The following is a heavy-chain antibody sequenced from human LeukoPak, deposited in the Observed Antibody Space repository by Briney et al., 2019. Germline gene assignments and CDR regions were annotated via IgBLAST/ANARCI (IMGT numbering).Heavy chain of an antibody. CDR2: IYPSDSHI. Sequence: KLGGPWKSPGQAPGSRFTSLWITWVGPLPGKGRGWMGIIYPSDSHIRYSQFFQGHLTMSAHKSSSPAYLQLSSLTASDTAMYYCARLQRLGRYFDWAFDAFDIWGQGTMVTVSS. V-gene: IGHV5-51*01. J-gene: IGHJ3*02. CDR3: ARLQRLGRYFDWAFDAFDI. CDR1: GSRFTSLW. D-gene: IGHD3-9*01.